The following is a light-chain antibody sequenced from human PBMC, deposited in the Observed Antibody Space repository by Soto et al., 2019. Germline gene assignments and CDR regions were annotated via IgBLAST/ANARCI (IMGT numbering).Light chain of an antibody. CDR2: DAS. J-gene: IGKJ1*01. CDR1: HSSSRW. Sequence: DIHMTQSPSTLSASVGDRVTITCSASHSSSRWLAWYQQRPGKAPKFLIYDASTLESGVPSRFNARESGTEFPHTISSLQPDDFGTYCCQQYNTFPRTFGQGTKVEIK. CDR3: QQYNTFPRT. V-gene: IGKV1-5*01.